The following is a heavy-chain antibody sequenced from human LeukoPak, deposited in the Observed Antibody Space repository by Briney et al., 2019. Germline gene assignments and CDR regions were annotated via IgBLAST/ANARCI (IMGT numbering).Heavy chain of an antibody. CDR3: AKRGGTLYSGYDWGSFDY. Sequence: SLRLSCAVSRFTLCAFAMNWVGRAPGPGLEGGSGFSWYSDSIGYADSVKGRFTISRDNAKNSLYLQMNSLRAEDTALYYCAKRGGTLYSGYDWGSFDYWGQGTLVTVSP. CDR1: RFTLCAFA. J-gene: IGHJ4*02. CDR2: FSWYSDSI. V-gene: IGHV3-9*01. D-gene: IGHD5-12*01.